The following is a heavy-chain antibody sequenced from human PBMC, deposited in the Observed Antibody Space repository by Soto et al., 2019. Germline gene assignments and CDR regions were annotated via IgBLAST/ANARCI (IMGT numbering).Heavy chain of an antibody. Sequence: QVQLVESGGGVVQPGRSLRLSCAASGFTFSSYAMHWVRQAPGKGLEWVAVISYDGSNKYYADSVKGRFTISRDNSKNTLYLKMNSLRAEDTAVYYCAREAVAGTGGNFDYWGQGTLVTVSS. V-gene: IGHV3-30-3*01. CDR3: AREAVAGTGGNFDY. CDR1: GFTFSSYA. CDR2: ISYDGSNK. D-gene: IGHD6-19*01. J-gene: IGHJ4*02.